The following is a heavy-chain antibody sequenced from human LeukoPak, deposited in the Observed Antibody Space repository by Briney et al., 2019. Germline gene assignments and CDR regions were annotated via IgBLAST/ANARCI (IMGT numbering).Heavy chain of an antibody. CDR2: ISGSGGTT. J-gene: IGHJ4*02. V-gene: IGHV3-23*01. D-gene: IGHD5-18*01. Sequence: GGSLRLSCAASGITFSSYAMDWVRQAPGRGLEWVSTISGSGGTTYYADSVKGRFTSSRENSKNTLCLQMNSLRPEDTAVYYCARDNGYSNGHAFDSWGQGIMVTVSS. CDR3: ARDNGYSNGHAFDS. CDR1: GITFSSYA.